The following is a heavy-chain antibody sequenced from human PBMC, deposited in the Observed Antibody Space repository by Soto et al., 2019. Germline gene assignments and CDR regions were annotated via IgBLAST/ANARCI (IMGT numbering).Heavy chain of an antibody. Sequence: EVQLLESGGGLVQPGGSLRLTCAVYGFTLNSYAMNWVRQAPGKGLEWVSGISGSDDSTRYADSAKGRFTISRDNSKNTLYLQMNSLRVEDTAVYYCAKGKPGVILAVPLDCWGQGSLVTVSS. CDR2: ISGSDDST. J-gene: IGHJ4*02. CDR1: GFTLNSYA. V-gene: IGHV3-23*01. CDR3: AKGKPGVILAVPLDC. D-gene: IGHD2-2*01.